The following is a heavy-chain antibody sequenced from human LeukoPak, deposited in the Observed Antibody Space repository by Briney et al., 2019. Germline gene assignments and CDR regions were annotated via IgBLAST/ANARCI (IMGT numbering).Heavy chain of an antibody. J-gene: IGHJ6*02. V-gene: IGHV1-69*13. Sequence: SAKVSCKASGGTFSSYAISWVRQAPGQGLEWMGGIIPIFGTANYAQKFQGRVTITADESTSTAYMELSSLRSEDTAVYYCASAVAGPGGTYYYYGMDVWGQGTTVTVSS. CDR1: GGTFSSYA. CDR3: ASAVAGPGGTYYYYGMDV. D-gene: IGHD6-19*01. CDR2: IIPIFGTA.